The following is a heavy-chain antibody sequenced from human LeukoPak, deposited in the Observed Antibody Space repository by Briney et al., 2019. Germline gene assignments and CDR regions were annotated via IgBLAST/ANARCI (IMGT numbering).Heavy chain of an antibody. J-gene: IGHJ5*02. Sequence: ASVKVSCKASGYTFTSYAMNWVRQAPGQGLEWMGWIDTNTGNPTYAQGFTGRFVFSLDTSVSTAYLQISSLKAEDTAVYYCARDLCDYVWGSYRRGFDPWGQGTLVTVSS. D-gene: IGHD3-16*02. CDR2: IDTNTGNP. V-gene: IGHV7-4-1*02. CDR3: ARDLCDYVWGSYRRGFDP. CDR1: GYTFTSYA.